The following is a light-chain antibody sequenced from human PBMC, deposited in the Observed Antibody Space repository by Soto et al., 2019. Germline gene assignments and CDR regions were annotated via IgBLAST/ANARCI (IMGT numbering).Light chain of an antibody. CDR3: QNYNSAPQT. CDR2: AAS. V-gene: IGKV1-27*01. CDR1: QHINND. Sequence: DLQMTQSPSSLSASVGDRVTITCRASQHINNDLAWYQQRPGKVPKLLIYAASTLQSGVPSRFSASRSETDFTLTINGLQPEDVATYYCQNYNSAPQTFGQGTKVEIK. J-gene: IGKJ1*01.